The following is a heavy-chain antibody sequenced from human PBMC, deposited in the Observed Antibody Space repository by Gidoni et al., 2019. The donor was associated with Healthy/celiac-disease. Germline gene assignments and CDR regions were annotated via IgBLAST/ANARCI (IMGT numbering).Heavy chain of an antibody. D-gene: IGHD2-15*01. Sequence: QVQLVESGGGVVQPGRSLRLSCAASGFTFSSYGMHWVRQAPGKGLEWVAVIWYDGSNKYYADSVKGRFTISRDNSKNTLYLQMNSLRAEDTAVYYCARDSEFGVVVVAATSRNTPRGMDVWGQGTTVTVSS. CDR3: ARDSEFGVVVVAATSRNTPRGMDV. J-gene: IGHJ6*02. CDR2: IWYDGSNK. V-gene: IGHV3-33*01. CDR1: GFTFSSYG.